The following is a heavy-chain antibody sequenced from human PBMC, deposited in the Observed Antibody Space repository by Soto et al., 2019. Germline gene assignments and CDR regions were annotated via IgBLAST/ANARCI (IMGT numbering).Heavy chain of an antibody. V-gene: IGHV3-53*01. Sequence: GGSLRLSCAASGFTVSSNYMSWVRQAPGKGLEWVSVIYSGGSTYYADSVRGRFTISRDNSKNTLYLQMNSLRAEDTAVYYCARGGGSYGGYYYYGMDVWGQGTTVTVSS. CDR2: IYSGGST. D-gene: IGHD1-26*01. CDR3: ARGGGSYGGYYYYGMDV. J-gene: IGHJ6*02. CDR1: GFTVSSNY.